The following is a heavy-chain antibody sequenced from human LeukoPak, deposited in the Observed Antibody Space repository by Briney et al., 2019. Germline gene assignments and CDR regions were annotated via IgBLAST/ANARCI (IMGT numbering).Heavy chain of an antibody. CDR2: ISWNSGSI. J-gene: IGHJ4*02. CDR3: AKDPERWLQSFFDY. D-gene: IGHD5-24*01. CDR1: GFTFDDYA. V-gene: IGHV3-9*01. Sequence: PGGSLRLSCAASGFTFDDYAMHWVRQAPGKGLEWVSGISWNSGSIGYADSVKGRFTISRDNAKNSLYLQMNSLRAEDTALYYCAKDPERWLQSFFDYWGQGTLVTVSS.